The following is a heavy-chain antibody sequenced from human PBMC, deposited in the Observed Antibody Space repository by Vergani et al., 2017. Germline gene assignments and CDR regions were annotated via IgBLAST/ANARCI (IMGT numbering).Heavy chain of an antibody. CDR2: IYPNGNG. CDR3: ARGNCGVNCPKYKWLAP. D-gene: IGHD2-21*01. CDR1: GCSMSDFY. J-gene: IGHJ5*02. V-gene: IGHV4-4*07. Sequence: QVHLQESGPGVVKPSDTLSLTCTVSGCSMSDFYWTWIRQPAGRGLELIGRIYPNGNGNYNESLRSRLTMSIDTSRSQFSLSLSSVTAADTAVYYCARGNCGVNCPKYKWLAPWGRGILVTVSS.